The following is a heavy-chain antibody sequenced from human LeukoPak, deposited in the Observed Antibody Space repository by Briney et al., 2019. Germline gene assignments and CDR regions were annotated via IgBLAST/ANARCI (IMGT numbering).Heavy chain of an antibody. Sequence: SETLSLTCTVSGGSISSYCWSWIRQPPGKGLEWIGYIFYSGSTNYNPSLKSRVTISVDTSKNQFSLKLSSVTAADTAVYYCARGTMIDGDNWFDPWGQGTLVTVSS. CDR1: GGSISSYC. V-gene: IGHV4-59*01. CDR3: ARGTMIDGDNWFDP. D-gene: IGHD3-22*01. J-gene: IGHJ5*02. CDR2: IFYSGST.